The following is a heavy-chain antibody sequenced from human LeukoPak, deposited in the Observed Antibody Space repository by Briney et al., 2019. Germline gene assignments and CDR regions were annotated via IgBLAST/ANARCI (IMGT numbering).Heavy chain of an antibody. D-gene: IGHD3-10*02. V-gene: IGHV3-23*01. CDR3: AKALATVRGVIITYEGFDY. CDR2: ISPSGSIS. CDR1: GFTFSSHG. Sequence: PGGSLRLSCAASGFTFSSHGINWVRQAPGKGLEWVSGISPSGSISYYADSVKGRFTISRDNSKNTLYLQMNSLRAEDTAVYYCAKALATVRGVIITYEGFDYWGQGTLVTVSS. J-gene: IGHJ4*02.